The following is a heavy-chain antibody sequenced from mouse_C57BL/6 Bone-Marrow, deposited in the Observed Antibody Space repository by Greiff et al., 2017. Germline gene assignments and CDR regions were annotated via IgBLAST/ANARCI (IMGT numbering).Heavy chain of an antibody. J-gene: IGHJ4*01. CDR2: IYPRSGNT. V-gene: IGHV1-81*01. Sequence: QVQLKQSGAELARPGASVKLSCKASGYTFTSYGISWVKQRTGQGLEWIGEIYPRSGNTYYNEKFKGKATLTADKSSSTAYMELRSLTSEDSAVYFCARSGPIYYWAMDYWGQGTSVTVSS. D-gene: IGHD3-2*02. CDR3: ARSGPIYYWAMDY. CDR1: GYTFTSYG.